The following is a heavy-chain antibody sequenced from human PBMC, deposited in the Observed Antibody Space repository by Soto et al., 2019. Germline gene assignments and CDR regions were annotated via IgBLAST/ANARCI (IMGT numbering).Heavy chain of an antibody. D-gene: IGHD2-2*01. CDR1: GFTFANYG. CDR3: ARVVPGAEAWFAP. CDR2: ISAYTDNP. Sequence: SVKVSCKASGFTFANYGVTWVRQAPGQGLEWMGWISAYTDNPNYAQKFQGRVTMTIDTSTSTAYMDLRSLTSDDTALYFCARVVPGAEAWFAPWRQGTLVTVSS. V-gene: IGHV1-18*01. J-gene: IGHJ5*02.